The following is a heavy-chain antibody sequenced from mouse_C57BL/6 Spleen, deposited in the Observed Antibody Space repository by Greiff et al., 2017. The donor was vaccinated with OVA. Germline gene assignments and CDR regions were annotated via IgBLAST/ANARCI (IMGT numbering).Heavy chain of an antibody. Sequence: QVQLKQPGAELVKPGASVKMSCKASGYTFTSYWITWVKQRPGQGLEWIGDIYPGSGSTNYNEKFKSKATLTVDTSSSTAYMQLSSLTSEDSAVYYCARYYYGYSHYFDYWGQGTTLTVSS. J-gene: IGHJ2*01. CDR2: IYPGSGST. CDR3: ARYYYGYSHYFDY. V-gene: IGHV1-55*01. D-gene: IGHD2-2*01. CDR1: GYTFTSYW.